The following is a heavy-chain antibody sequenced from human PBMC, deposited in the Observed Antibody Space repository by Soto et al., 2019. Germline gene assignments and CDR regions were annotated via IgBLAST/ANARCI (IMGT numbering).Heavy chain of an antibody. CDR1: GYSFTSYW. CDR3: ARHPYYDILTGSPDDL. J-gene: IGHJ2*01. D-gene: IGHD3-9*01. V-gene: IGHV5-10-1*01. CDR2: IDPSDSYP. Sequence: GESLKISCKGSGYSFTSYWISWVRQMPGKGLEWMGRIDPSDSYPNYSPSFQGHVTISADKSIRTAYLQWSSLKASDTAMYYCARHPYYDILTGSPDDLWVRGTLVTVSS.